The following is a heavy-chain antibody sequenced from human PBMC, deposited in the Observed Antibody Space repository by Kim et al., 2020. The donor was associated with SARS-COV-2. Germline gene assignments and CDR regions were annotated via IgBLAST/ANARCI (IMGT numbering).Heavy chain of an antibody. V-gene: IGHV3-74*01. CDR2: INSDGTST. CDR3: ANGYFSGGSCLDR. CDR1: GFTFSTYW. J-gene: IGHJ4*02. Sequence: GGSLRLSCAASGFTFSTYWMHWVRQAPGKGLVWVSRINSDGTSTSYADSVKGRFTISIDNAKNTQYLQMNSLRAEDTAVYYCANGYFSGGSCLDRWGQGTLVTVSS. D-gene: IGHD2-15*01.